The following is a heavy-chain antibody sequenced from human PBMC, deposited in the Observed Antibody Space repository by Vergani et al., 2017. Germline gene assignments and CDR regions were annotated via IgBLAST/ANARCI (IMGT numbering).Heavy chain of an antibody. V-gene: IGHV1-69*12. CDR3: ARLSTVTTRWDGEVELSRDAFDI. Sequence: QVQLVQSGAEVKKPGSSVKVSCKASGGTFSSYAISWVRQAPGQGLEWMGGIIPIFGTANYAQKFQGRVTITADESTSTAYMELSSLRSEDTAVYYCARLSTVTTRWDGEVELSRDAFDIWGQGTMVTVSS. J-gene: IGHJ3*02. CDR2: IIPIFGTA. D-gene: IGHD4-17*01. CDR1: GGTFSSYA.